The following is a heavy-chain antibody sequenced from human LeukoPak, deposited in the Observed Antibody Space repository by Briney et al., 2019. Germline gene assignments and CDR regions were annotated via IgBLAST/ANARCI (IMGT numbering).Heavy chain of an antibody. CDR1: GDSINGYY. J-gene: IGHJ5*02. V-gene: IGHV4-59*08. CDR3: ARGAWFDP. Sequence: SETLSLTCTVSGDSINGYYWNWIRQPPGKGLEWIGSISYSGNTNYNPSLKGRVTISLDTSKNQFSLKLSFVTAADTAVYYCARGAWFDPWGLGTLVTVSS. CDR2: ISYSGNT. D-gene: IGHD3-16*01.